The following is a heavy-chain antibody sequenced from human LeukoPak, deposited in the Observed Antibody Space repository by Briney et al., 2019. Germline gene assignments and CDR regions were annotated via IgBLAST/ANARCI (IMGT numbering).Heavy chain of an antibody. CDR3: TSPITIFGVVTKNY. CDR1: GGSISSYF. CDR2: IYYSGTT. J-gene: IGHJ4*02. V-gene: IGHV4-59*01. D-gene: IGHD3-3*01. Sequence: SETLSLTCTVSGGSISSYFWSWIRQPPGKGLEWIGYIYYSGTTNYNASLKSRVTISVDTSKNQFSLKLSSVTAADTAVYYCTSPITIFGVVTKNYWGQGTLVTVSS.